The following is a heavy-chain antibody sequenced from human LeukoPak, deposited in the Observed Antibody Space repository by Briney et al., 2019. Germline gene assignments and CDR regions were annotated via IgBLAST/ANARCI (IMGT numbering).Heavy chain of an antibody. D-gene: IGHD2-2*01. CDR2: INHSGST. Sequence: PSETLSLTCAVYGGSFIVYYWSWIRQPPGKGLEWLGEINHSGSTNYNPSLKSRVTISVDTSKNQFSLKLSSVTAADTAVYYCARGPPVYYYYYGMDVWGQGTTVTVSS. J-gene: IGHJ6*02. V-gene: IGHV4-34*01. CDR3: ARGPPVYYYYYGMDV. CDR1: GGSFIVYY.